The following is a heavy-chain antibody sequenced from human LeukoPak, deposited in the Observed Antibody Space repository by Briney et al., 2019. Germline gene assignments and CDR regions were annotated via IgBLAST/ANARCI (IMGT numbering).Heavy chain of an antibody. CDR2: ISYDGSIK. D-gene: IGHD6-19*01. V-gene: IGHV3-30*03. J-gene: IGHJ4*02. CDR3: AGGSGWIHDY. CDR1: GFTFNTYG. Sequence: GGSLRLSCAASGFTFNTYGMHWVRQAPGKGLEWVAVISYDGSIKYYADSVKGRFTISRDNAKNSLYLQMNSLRAEDTAVYFCAGGSGWIHDYWGQGTLVTVSS.